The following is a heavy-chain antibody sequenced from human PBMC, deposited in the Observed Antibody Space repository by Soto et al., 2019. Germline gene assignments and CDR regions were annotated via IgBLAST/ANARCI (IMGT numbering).Heavy chain of an antibody. CDR3: AKDAGGSGWSRTYNWFDP. CDR1: GFTFSSYA. J-gene: IGHJ5*02. CDR2: ISGSGGST. V-gene: IGHV3-23*01. D-gene: IGHD6-19*01. Sequence: GGSLRLSCAASGFTFSSYAMSWVRQAPGKGLEWVSAISGSGGSTYHADSVKGRFTISRDNSKNTLYLQMNSLRAEDTAVYYCAKDAGGSGWSRTYNWFDPWGQGTLVTVSS.